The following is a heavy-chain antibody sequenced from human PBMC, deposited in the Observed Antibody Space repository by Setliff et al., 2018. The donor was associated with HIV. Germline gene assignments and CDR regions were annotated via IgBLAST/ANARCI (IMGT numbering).Heavy chain of an antibody. J-gene: IGHJ5*02. Sequence: KPSETLSLTCTVSGGSISSGSYYWNWIRQPAGKGLEWTGRIYTSGSTNYNPSLKSRVTISVDKSRNQFSLKLSSVTAADTAVYYCARSYYYDSSGYSSRYWFDPWGQGTLVTVSS. CDR3: ARSYYYDSSGYSSRYWFDP. D-gene: IGHD3-22*01. CDR1: GGSISSGSYY. V-gene: IGHV4-61*02. CDR2: IYTSGST.